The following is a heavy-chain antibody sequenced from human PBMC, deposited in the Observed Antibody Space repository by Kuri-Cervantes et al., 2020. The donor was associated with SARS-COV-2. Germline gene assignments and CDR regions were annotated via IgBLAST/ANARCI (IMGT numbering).Heavy chain of an antibody. D-gene: IGHD5-18*01. Sequence: GSLRLSCTVSGGSISSHYWSWIRQPPGKGLEWIGYIYCSGSTYYNPSLKSRVTISVDTSKNQFSLKLSSVTAADTAVYYCARDGGLHEGYSYGYIDYWGQGTLVTVSS. CDR3: ARDGGLHEGYSYGYIDY. CDR1: GGSISSHY. V-gene: IGHV4-59*11. J-gene: IGHJ4*02. CDR2: IYCSGST.